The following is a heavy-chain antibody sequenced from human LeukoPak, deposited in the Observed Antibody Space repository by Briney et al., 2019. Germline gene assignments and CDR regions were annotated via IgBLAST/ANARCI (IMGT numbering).Heavy chain of an antibody. CDR3: ARRKRYCSGGSCYPLSGYYYYYYMDV. CDR2: FFFPGNT. D-gene: IGHD2-15*01. CDR1: GGSISSTNYY. Sequence: SETLSLTCTVSGGSISSTNYYWGWIRQPPGKGLEWVGSFFFPGNTFYNPSLKSRVTISVDTSKNQFSLKLSSVTAADTAVYYCARRKRYCSGGSCYPLSGYYYYYYMDVWGKGTTVTIPS. V-gene: IGHV4-39*07. J-gene: IGHJ6*03.